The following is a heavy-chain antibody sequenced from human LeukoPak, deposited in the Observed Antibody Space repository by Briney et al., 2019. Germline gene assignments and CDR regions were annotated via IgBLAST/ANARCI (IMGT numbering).Heavy chain of an antibody. CDR3: ARVTGGAAADY. CDR1: GFTFSSYS. CDR2: ISSSSSYI. D-gene: IGHD6-13*01. Sequence: GSLRLSCAASGFTFSSYSMNWVRQAPGKGLEWVSSISSSSSYIYYADSVKGRFTISRDNAKNSLYLQMNSLRAEDTAVYYCARVTGGAAADYWGQGTLVTVSS. J-gene: IGHJ4*02. V-gene: IGHV3-21*01.